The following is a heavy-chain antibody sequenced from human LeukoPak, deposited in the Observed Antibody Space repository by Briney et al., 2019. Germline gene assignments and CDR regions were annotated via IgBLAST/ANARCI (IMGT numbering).Heavy chain of an antibody. D-gene: IGHD6-6*01. Sequence: GGSLRLSCAASGFTFTNAWMSWVRQAPGKGLEWVGRINSKTDGGTTDYAAPVKGRFTISRDDSKNTLYLQMNSLKTEDTAVYYCTSGSSSIDYWGQGTLVTVSS. CDR2: INSKTDGGTT. CDR1: GFTFTNAW. J-gene: IGHJ4*02. CDR3: TSGSSSIDY. V-gene: IGHV3-15*01.